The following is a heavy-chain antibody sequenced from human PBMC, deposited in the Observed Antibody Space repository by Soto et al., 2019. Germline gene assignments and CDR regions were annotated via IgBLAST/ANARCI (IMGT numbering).Heavy chain of an antibody. CDR3: ARDLYTSGWYPR. CDR2: IGTGGDT. Sequence: GESLTLSCAASGFTFSTYYMHWVRQASVQGLEWVSGIGTGGDTYYSGSVKVRFTVSRENVKSSFYLQMNSLIAEDTAVYYCARDLYTSGWYPRWGQGT. D-gene: IGHD6-19*01. J-gene: IGHJ4*02. CDR1: GFTFSTYY. V-gene: IGHV3-13*01.